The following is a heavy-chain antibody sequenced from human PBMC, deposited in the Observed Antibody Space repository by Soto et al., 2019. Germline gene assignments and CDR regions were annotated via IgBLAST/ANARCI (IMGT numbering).Heavy chain of an antibody. Sequence: ETLSLTCTVSGGSISSYYWSWIRQPPGKGLEWIGYIYYSGSTNYNPSLKSRVTISVDTSKNQFSLKLSSVTAADTAVYYCARATRCYYGGPSRVEYWGPGPLVTVPS. CDR2: IYYSGST. D-gene: IGHD3-10*01. V-gene: IGHV4-59*01. J-gene: IGHJ4*01. CDR1: GGSISSYY. CDR3: ARATRCYYGGPSRVEY.